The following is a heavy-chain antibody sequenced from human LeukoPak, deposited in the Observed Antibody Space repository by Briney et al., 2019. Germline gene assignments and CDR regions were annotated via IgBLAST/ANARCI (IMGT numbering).Heavy chain of an antibody. CDR3: ARHMGYSGYDYHYYYYMDV. V-gene: IGHV4-38-2*02. CDR1: GYSISCGYY. CDR2: IYHSGST. Sequence: SETLSLTCTVSGYSISCGYYWGWIRQPPGKGLEWIGSIYHSGSTYYNPSLKSRVTISVDTSKNQFSLKLSSVTAADTAVYYCARHMGYSGYDYHYYYYMDVWGKGTTVTVSS. J-gene: IGHJ6*03. D-gene: IGHD5-12*01.